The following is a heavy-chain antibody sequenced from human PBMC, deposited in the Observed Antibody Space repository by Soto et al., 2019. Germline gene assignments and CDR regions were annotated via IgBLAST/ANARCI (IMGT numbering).Heavy chain of an antibody. V-gene: IGHV3-30*18. CDR3: AKGENYDILTGPSVY. Sequence: GGSLRLSCAASGFTFSSYGMHWVRQAPGKGLEWVAVISYDGSNKYYADSVKGRFTISRDNSKNTLYLQMNSLRAEDTAVYYCAKGENYDILTGPSVYWGQGTLVTVSS. D-gene: IGHD3-9*01. CDR1: GFTFSSYG. J-gene: IGHJ4*02. CDR2: ISYDGSNK.